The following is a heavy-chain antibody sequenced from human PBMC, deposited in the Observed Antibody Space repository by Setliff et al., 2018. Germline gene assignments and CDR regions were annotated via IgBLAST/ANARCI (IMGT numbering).Heavy chain of an antibody. V-gene: IGHV4-59*02. J-gene: IGHJ4*02. CDR1: GGAVSGDY. Sequence: SETLSLTCSVSGGAVSGDYWTWIRQPPGKGLEYIGYINYSGSTNYNPSLKSRVTLSVDTSKNQFSLRLSSVTAADTAVYYCARDGTYRCFDYWGQGTLVTVSS. CDR3: ARDGTYRCFDY. CDR2: INYSGST.